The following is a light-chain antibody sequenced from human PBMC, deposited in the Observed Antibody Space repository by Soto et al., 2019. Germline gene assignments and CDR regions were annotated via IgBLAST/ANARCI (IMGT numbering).Light chain of an antibody. CDR1: QNISNW. CDR3: QQYKDYVWT. V-gene: IGKV1-5*03. Sequence: DIHMTQSPSTLSASVGDRVTITCRASQNISNWLAWYQQKPGTAPNLLIYKASTLETGVPSRFSGSGSATEFTLTISGLQSDDFATYYCQQYKDYVWTFGQGTKVDIK. CDR2: KAS. J-gene: IGKJ1*01.